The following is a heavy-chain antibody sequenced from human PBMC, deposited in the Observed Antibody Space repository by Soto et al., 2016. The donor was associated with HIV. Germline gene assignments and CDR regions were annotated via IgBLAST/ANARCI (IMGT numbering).Heavy chain of an antibody. D-gene: IGHD6-25*01. CDR3: AREEARIAASMY. Sequence: QVQLVQSGAEVKKPGASVKVSCKASGYTFTSFGVSWVRQAPGQGLEWMGWISSYDRNTNYAQKFQGRVTMTTDTSTNTAYLDLTSLRSDDTAVYFCAREEARIAASMYWGQGTLVTVSS. J-gene: IGHJ4*02. CDR1: GYTFTSFG. CDR2: ISSYDRNT. V-gene: IGHV1-18*01.